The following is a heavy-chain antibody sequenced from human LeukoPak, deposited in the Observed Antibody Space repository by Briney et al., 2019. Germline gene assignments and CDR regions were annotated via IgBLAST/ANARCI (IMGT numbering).Heavy chain of an antibody. V-gene: IGHV3-33*01. J-gene: IGHJ4*02. CDR3: ARDERYSSSWY. CDR1: GFTFSSYG. Sequence: GRSLRLSCAASGFTFSSYGIHWVRQAPGKGLEWVAVIWYDGSNKYYADSVKGRFTISRDNSKNTLYLQMNSLRAEDTAVYYCARDERYSSSWYWGQGTLVTVSS. CDR2: IWYDGSNK. D-gene: IGHD6-13*01.